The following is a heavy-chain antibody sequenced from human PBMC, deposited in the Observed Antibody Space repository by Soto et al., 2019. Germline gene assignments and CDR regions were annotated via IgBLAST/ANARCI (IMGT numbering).Heavy chain of an antibody. V-gene: IGHV3-9*01. CDR3: VRXMGHYEFWGNHERGLDV. CDR2: ISWNSDII. Sequence: PGGSLRLSCVASGFTFEYHAMHWVRQGPGKGLEWVSGISWNSDIIVYADSVKGRFTMSRDNVKNSLYLQMSSLRSEDTAAYYCVRXMGHYEFWGNHERGLDVWGPGTTVTVSS. CDR1: GFTFEYHA. J-gene: IGHJ6*02. D-gene: IGHD3-3*01.